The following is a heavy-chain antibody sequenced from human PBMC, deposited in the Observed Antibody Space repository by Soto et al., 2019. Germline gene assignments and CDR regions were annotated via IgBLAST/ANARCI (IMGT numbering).Heavy chain of an antibody. Sequence: SETLSLTCTVSGGSISSYYWSWIRQPPGKGLEWIGYIYYSGSTNYNPSLKSRVTISVDTSNNQFSLRLSSVTAADTAVYYCARHLRRDGYNYYFDYWGQGTLVTVSS. J-gene: IGHJ4*02. CDR3: ARHLRRDGYNYYFDY. CDR1: GGSISSYY. V-gene: IGHV4-59*08. CDR2: IYYSGST. D-gene: IGHD1-1*01.